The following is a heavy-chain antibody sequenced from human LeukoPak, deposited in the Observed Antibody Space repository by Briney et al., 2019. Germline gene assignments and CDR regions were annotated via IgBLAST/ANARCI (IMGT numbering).Heavy chain of an antibody. D-gene: IGHD2-8*01. CDR1: GFTFNSYS. V-gene: IGHV3-21*01. CDR2: ISSRSAAI. Sequence: GGSLRLSCAASGFTFNSYSMNWVRRAPGKGLEWVSSISSRSAAIYYADSVKGRFTISRDNAKNSLYLQMDSLRAEDTAVYYCAGRSCSNGVCSFDYWGQGTLVTVSS. J-gene: IGHJ4*02. CDR3: AGRSCSNGVCSFDY.